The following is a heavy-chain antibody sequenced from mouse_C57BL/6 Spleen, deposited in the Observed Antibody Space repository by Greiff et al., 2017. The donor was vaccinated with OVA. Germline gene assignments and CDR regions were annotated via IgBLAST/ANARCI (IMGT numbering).Heavy chain of an antibody. Sequence: QVQLKQPGAELVKPGASVKLSCKASGYTFTSYWMHWVKQRPGQGLEWIGMIHPNSGSTNYNEKFKSKATLTVDKSSSTAYMQLSSLTSEDYAVYYCARGPHYYGSSHYAMDYWGQGTSVTVSS. V-gene: IGHV1-64*01. J-gene: IGHJ4*01. D-gene: IGHD1-1*01. CDR2: IHPNSGST. CDR3: ARGPHYYGSSHYAMDY. CDR1: GYTFTSYW.